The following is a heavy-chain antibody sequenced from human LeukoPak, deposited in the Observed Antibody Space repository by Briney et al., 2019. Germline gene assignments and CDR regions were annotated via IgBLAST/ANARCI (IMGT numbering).Heavy chain of an antibody. J-gene: IGHJ3*02. CDR2: INAGNGNT. Sequence: GASVKVSCKASAYTFTIYTIHWVCQAPGQRLEWMGWINAGNGNTRYSQNFQGRVTITRDTSATTAYMELSSLRSEDTAVYYCARTTRSWYEDNDAFDIWGQGTTVTVSS. CDR1: AYTFTIYT. V-gene: IGHV1-3*01. D-gene: IGHD6-13*01. CDR3: ARTTRSWYEDNDAFDI.